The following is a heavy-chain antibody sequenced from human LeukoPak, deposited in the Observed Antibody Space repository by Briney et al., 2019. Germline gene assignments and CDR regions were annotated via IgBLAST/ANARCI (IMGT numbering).Heavy chain of an antibody. CDR1: GGSISSNSYY. CDR2: IYNSGST. V-gene: IGHV4-39*01. Sequence: PSETLPLTCSVSGGSISSNSYYWGWIRQPPGKGLEWIGSIYNSGSTYYNPSLESRVTVSVDRTKNQFSLKLTSVTASDTAVYYCARHVASYDFDFWGQGTLVTVSS. J-gene: IGHJ4*02. CDR3: ARHVASYDFDF. D-gene: IGHD2-21*01.